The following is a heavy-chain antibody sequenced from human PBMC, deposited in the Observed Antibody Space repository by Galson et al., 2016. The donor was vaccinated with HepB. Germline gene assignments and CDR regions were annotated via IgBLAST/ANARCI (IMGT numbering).Heavy chain of an antibody. V-gene: IGHV4-4*02. CDR3: ARHLMGPPAHDS. CDR1: GGSISSSYW. J-gene: IGHJ5*01. CDR2: IHHSGNT. D-gene: IGHD2-8*01. Sequence: SETLSLTCAVSGGSISSSYWWSWVRQSPETGLEWIGEIHHSGNTNYDPSLRSRVTISLVKSKNQFSLTLSSVTAADTALYYCARHLMGPPAHDSWGQGTLVTVSS.